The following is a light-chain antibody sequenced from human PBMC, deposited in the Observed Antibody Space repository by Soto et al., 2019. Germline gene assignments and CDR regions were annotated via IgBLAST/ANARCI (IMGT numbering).Light chain of an antibody. J-gene: IGLJ2*01. CDR3: SSYAGSNIR. CDR2: EVS. Sequence: QSALTQPPSASGSPGQSVTISCTGTSSDVGGYNYVSWYQQHPGKAPKLMIYEVSKRPSGVPDRFSGSKSGNTASLTVSGLQAEDEADYYCSSYAGSNIRFGGWTKLTVL. V-gene: IGLV2-8*01. CDR1: SSDVGGYNY.